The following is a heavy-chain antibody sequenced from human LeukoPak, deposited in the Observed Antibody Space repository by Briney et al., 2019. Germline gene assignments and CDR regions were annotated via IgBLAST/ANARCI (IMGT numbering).Heavy chain of an antibody. V-gene: IGHV1-18*01. CDR1: VYTFTNYG. CDR3: ARLLGYSYGAGFDY. CDR2: ISAYNGNT. J-gene: IGHJ4*02. D-gene: IGHD5-18*01. Sequence: AAVKVSCKGSVYTFTNYGISWVRQPPAQGGEWMGWISAYNGNTNHAQKLQGRVTMTTDTSTSTAYMELRSLRSDDTAVYYCARLLGYSYGAGFDYWGQRTLVTVSS.